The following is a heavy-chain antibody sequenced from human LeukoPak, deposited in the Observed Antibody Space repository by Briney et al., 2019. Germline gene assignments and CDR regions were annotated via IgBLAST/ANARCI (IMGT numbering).Heavy chain of an antibody. CDR1: GFTYSSYA. CDR2: ISGSGGST. V-gene: IGHV3-23*01. D-gene: IGHD6-19*01. CDR3: AKAGSFHYFDY. J-gene: IGHJ4*02. Sequence: GGSLRLSCAASGFTYSSYAMSWVRQAPGKGLEWVSAISGSGGSTYYADSVKGRFTISRDNSKNTLYLQMNSLRAGDTAVYYCAKAGSFHYFDYWGQGTLVTVSS.